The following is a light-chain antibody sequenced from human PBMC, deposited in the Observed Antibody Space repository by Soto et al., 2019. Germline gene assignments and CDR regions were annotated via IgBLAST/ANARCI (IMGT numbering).Light chain of an antibody. V-gene: IGKV3-11*01. CDR1: HSLRGL. CDR2: DAY. Sequence: EVVLTQSPVTLSLSPGERATLSCRASHSLRGLLAWYQQKPGQAPRLLIYDAYNRATGIPPRFSGSGSGTDFTLTISSLEPEGSAVYYCQQRHMWPITFGQGTRLEIK. CDR3: QQRHMWPIT. J-gene: IGKJ5*01.